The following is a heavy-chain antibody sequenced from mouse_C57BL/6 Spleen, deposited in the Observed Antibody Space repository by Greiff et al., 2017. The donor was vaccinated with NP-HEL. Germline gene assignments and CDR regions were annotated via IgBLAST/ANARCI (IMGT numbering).Heavy chain of an antibody. Sequence: QVQLQQSGAELVRPGTSVKLSCKASGYTFTSYWMHWVKQRPGQGLAWIGMIHPNSGSTNYNEKFKSKATLTVDKSSSTAYMQLSSLTSEDSAVYYCARGGVTITDFDYWGQGTTLTVSS. CDR1: GYTFTSYW. CDR3: ARGGVTITDFDY. D-gene: IGHD1-2*01. V-gene: IGHV1-64*01. CDR2: IHPNSGST. J-gene: IGHJ2*01.